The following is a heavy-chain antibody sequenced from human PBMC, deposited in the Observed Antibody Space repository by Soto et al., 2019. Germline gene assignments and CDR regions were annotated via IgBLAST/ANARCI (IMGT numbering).Heavy chain of an antibody. Sequence: PWGALLVPWAPSVFTFSIYAMHWVRQAPGKGLDRPPLTCYDGSNKYYADSVNGRFTISRDNSKNTLYLQMNSLRAEDTAVYYCARDPNPIVSGILTSYYRGYYYYYGMDVWGQGTTVTGYS. V-gene: IGHV3-33*01. CDR3: ARDPNPIVSGILTSYYRGYYYYYGMDV. CDR1: VFTFSIYA. CDR2: TCYDGSNK. J-gene: IGHJ6*01. D-gene: IGHD3-9*01.